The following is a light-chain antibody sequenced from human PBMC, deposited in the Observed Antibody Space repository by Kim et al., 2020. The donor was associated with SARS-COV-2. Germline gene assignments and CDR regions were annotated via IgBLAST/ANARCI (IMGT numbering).Light chain of an antibody. Sequence: VSPGGTPNITSTGEKLADKYVCCCQKRPRRSPVLVMYQDSKRRSGIPERFSGSNSGNTATLTISGTRAMDEADYYCKAWDSSTTYVFGGGTQLTVL. V-gene: IGLV3-1*01. CDR3: KAWDSSTTYV. J-gene: IGLJ2*01. CDR2: QDS. CDR1: KLADKY.